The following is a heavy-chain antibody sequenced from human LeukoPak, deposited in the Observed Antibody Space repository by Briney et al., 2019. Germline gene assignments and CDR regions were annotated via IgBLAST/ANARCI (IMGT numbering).Heavy chain of an antibody. D-gene: IGHD6-19*01. J-gene: IGHJ4*02. CDR3: AKVWSGRVAVAGRTLSDY. CDR1: GFTFSSYW. V-gene: IGHV3-74*01. CDR2: INSDGSST. Sequence: PGGSLRLSCAASGFTFSSYWMHWVRQAPGKGLVWVSRINSDGSSTSYADSVKGRFTISRDNSKNTLYLQMNSLRAEDTAVYYCAKVWSGRVAVAGRTLSDYWGQGTLVTVSS.